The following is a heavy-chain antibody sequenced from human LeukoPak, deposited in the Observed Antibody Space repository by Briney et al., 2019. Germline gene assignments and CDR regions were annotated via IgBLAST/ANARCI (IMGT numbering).Heavy chain of an antibody. V-gene: IGHV3-21*01. J-gene: IGHJ4*02. CDR1: GFTFSSYR. Sequence: GGSLRLSCAASGFTFSSYRMNWVRQAPGKGLEWVSSISSSSSYIYYADSVKGRFTISRDNAKNSLYLQMNSLRAEDTAVYYCARERCSSTSCYEGGGFDYWGQGTLVTVSS. CDR2: ISSSSSYI. D-gene: IGHD2-2*01. CDR3: ARERCSSTSCYEGGGFDY.